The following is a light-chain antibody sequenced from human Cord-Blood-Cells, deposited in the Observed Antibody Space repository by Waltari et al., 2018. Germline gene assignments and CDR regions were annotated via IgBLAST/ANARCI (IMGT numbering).Light chain of an antibody. CDR1: RSDVGGYNY. J-gene: IGLJ3*02. V-gene: IGLV2-11*01. CDR2: EVS. Sequence: QSALTQPRSVSGSPAQSVTIPCTGTRSDVGGYNYVSRYQQHPGKAPKLMIYEVSNRPSGVPDRFSGSKSGNTASLTISGLQDEDEADYYCCSYAGSYTWVFGGVTKLTVL. CDR3: CSYAGSYTWV.